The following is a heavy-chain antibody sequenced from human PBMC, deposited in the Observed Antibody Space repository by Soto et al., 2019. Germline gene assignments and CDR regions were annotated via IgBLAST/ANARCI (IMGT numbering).Heavy chain of an antibody. CDR2: ISHLEST. CDR3: ARGGGYDSFDY. CDR1: GAYILYGGFS. V-gene: IGHV4-30-2*06. Sequence: SETLSLTCTVSGAYILYGGFSWSWIRQSPGKGLEWIGYISHLESTYFHPSFKSRLTMSIDRTRNQFSLKLSSVTAADMAVYYCARGGGYDSFDYWGQGVLVTVSS. J-gene: IGHJ4*02. D-gene: IGHD5-12*01.